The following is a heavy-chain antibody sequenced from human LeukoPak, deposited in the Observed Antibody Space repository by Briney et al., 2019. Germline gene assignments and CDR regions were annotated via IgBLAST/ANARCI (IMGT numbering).Heavy chain of an antibody. D-gene: IGHD1-7*01. J-gene: IGHJ4*02. Sequence: GSLKPSWSTSGINFRSFSIKLVRQAPGEGPEWVSYISSSSSTIYYADSVKVRFTISRDNAKNSLYLQMNSLRAEDTAVYYCARTGTIPADYWGQGTLVTVSS. CDR2: ISSSSSTI. CDR1: GINFRSFS. V-gene: IGHV3-48*04. CDR3: ARTGTIPADY.